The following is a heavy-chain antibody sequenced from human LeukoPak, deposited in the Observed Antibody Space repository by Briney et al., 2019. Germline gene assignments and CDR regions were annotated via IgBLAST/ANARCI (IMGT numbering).Heavy chain of an antibody. D-gene: IGHD2-15*01. CDR3: ARLGYCSGGSCYSSYYFDY. J-gene: IGHJ4*02. Sequence: GGSLRLSCAASGFTFSSYWMSWVRQAPGKGLEWVANIKKDGSEKYYVDSVKGRFTISRDNAKNSLYLQMNSLRAEDTAVYYCARLGYCSGGSCYSSYYFDYWGQGTLVTVSS. CDR2: IKKDGSEK. CDR1: GFTFSSYW. V-gene: IGHV3-7*01.